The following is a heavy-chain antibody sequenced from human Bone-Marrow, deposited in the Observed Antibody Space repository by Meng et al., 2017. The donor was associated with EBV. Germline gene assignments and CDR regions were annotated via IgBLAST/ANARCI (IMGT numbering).Heavy chain of an antibody. D-gene: IGHD6-19*01. CDR2: IYWDDET. CDR3: AHRRSDSGWFGY. V-gene: IGHV2-5*02. CDR1: GFSLSTSGMG. J-gene: IGHJ4*02. Sequence: QIPLKESGPTVINPTQTLTLTCTFSGFSLSTSGMGVAWIRQPPGKALEWLALIYWDDETRYSPALKNRLTVTKDSSKNQVVFRMANLDPADTATYYCAHRRSDSGWFGYWGQGTLVTASS.